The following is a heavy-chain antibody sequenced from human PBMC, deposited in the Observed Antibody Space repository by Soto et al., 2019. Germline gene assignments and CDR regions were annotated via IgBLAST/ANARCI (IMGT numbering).Heavy chain of an antibody. V-gene: IGHV3-7*01. CDR2: IKEDGSDK. J-gene: IGHJ4*02. D-gene: IGHD4-17*01. Sequence: GSLRLSCAASGFTFSNHWMSWVRQAPGKGLEWVAYIKEDGSDKYYGDSVKGRFTISRDNAKNSLYLQLNSLRAEDTAVYYCARKGFSTVAYDYWGLGTLVTVSS. CDR3: ARKGFSTVAYDY. CDR1: GFTFSNHW.